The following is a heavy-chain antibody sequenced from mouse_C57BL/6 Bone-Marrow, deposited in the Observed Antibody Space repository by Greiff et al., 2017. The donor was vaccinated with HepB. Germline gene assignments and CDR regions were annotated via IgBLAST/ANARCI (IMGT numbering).Heavy chain of an antibody. V-gene: IGHV1-81*01. CDR2: IYPRSGNT. J-gene: IGHJ2*01. Sequence: VQLQQSGAELARPGASVKLSCKASGYTFTSYGISWVKQRTGQGLEWIGEIYPRSGNTYYNEKFKGKATLTADKSSSTAHMELRSLTSEDSAVYFCASEDYWGQGTTLTVSS. CDR3: ASEDY. CDR1: GYTFTSYG.